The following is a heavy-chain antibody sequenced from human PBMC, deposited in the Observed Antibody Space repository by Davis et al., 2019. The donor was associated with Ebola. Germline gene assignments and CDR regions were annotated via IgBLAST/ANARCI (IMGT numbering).Heavy chain of an antibody. V-gene: IGHV3-7*01. J-gene: IGHJ5*02. CDR3: VRVYSGSYDP. Sequence: SLNTPCAASGFTFSSYWMSWVRQAPGKGLEWVANIKQGGDERYYVDSVKGRFIISRDDAKNSLYLQMNSLRAEDTAVYYCVRVYSGSYDPWGQGTLVTVSS. CDR2: IKQGGDER. CDR1: GFTFSSYW. D-gene: IGHD1-26*01.